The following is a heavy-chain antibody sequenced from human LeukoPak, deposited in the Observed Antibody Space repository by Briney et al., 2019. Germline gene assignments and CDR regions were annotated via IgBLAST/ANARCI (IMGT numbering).Heavy chain of an antibody. J-gene: IGHJ4*02. CDR2: ILPIIHIP. D-gene: IGHD3-3*01. V-gene: IGHV1-69*04. CDR3: ARETEDDSIFGVVFGPLDY. CDR1: GGTFGTYT. Sequence: ASVKVSCKASGGTFGTYTISWVRQAPGQGLEWMGRILPIIHIPDYTQKFQDRVTITADTSTNTAYMELGSLRSEDTAVYYCARETEDDSIFGVVFGPLDYWGQGTLVTVSS.